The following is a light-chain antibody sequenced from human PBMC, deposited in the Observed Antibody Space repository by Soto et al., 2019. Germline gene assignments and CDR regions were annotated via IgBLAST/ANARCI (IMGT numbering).Light chain of an antibody. CDR3: QQSDSTPQT. V-gene: IGKV1-39*01. Sequence: DIQMTQSPSSLSASVGDRVNITCRASQSISSYLNWYQQKPGKAPKLLIYAASSLQSGVPSRFSGSGSGTDFTLTISSLQPEDFATYYCQQSDSTPQTFGQGTKLEIK. CDR2: AAS. J-gene: IGKJ2*01. CDR1: QSISSY.